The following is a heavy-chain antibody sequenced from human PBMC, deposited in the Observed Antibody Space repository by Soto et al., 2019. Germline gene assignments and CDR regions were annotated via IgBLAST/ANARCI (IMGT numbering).Heavy chain of an antibody. CDR3: AKVGVAYSSSSWYGMDV. D-gene: IGHD6-6*01. J-gene: IGHJ6*02. V-gene: IGHV3-23*01. CDR1: GFTFSSYA. CDR2: ISGSGGST. Sequence: GGSLRLSCAASGFTFSSYAMSWVRQAPGKGLEWVSAISGSGGSTYYAGSVKGRFTISRDNSKNTLYLQMNGLRAEDTAVYYCAKVGVAYSSSSWYGMDVWGQGTTVTVSS.